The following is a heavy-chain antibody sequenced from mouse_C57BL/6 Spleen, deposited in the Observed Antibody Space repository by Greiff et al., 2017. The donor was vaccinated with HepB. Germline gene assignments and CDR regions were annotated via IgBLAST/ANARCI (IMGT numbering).Heavy chain of an antibody. CDR3: ARSPDGYPFFAY. J-gene: IGHJ3*01. CDR1: GYTFTSYW. D-gene: IGHD2-3*01. CDR2: IHPNSGST. Sequence: VQLQQPGAELVKPGASVKLSCKASGYTFTSYWMHWVKQRPGQGLEWIGMIHPNSGSTNYNEKFKSKATLTVDKSSSTAYMQLSSLTSEDSAVYYCARSPDGYPFFAYWGQGTLVTVSA. V-gene: IGHV1-64*01.